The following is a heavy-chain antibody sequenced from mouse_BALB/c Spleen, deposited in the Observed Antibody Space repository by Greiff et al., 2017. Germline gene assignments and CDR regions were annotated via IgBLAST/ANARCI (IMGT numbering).Heavy chain of an antibody. CDR1: GFTFSSYA. CDR3: ARVFDGYYGGYYAMDY. Sequence: EVQVVESGGGLVKPGGSLKLSCAASGFTFSSYAMSWVRQTPEKRLEWVASISSGGSTYYPDSVKGRFTISRDNARNILYLQMSSLRSEDTAMYYCARVFDGYYGGYYAMDYWGQGTSVTVSS. CDR2: ISSGGST. V-gene: IGHV5-6-5*01. D-gene: IGHD2-3*01. J-gene: IGHJ4*01.